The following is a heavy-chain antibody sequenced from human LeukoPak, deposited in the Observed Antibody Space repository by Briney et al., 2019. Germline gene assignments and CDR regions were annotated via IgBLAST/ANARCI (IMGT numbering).Heavy chain of an antibody. V-gene: IGHV4-59*01. Sequence: SETLSLTCTVSGGSISSYYWSWIRQPPGKGLEWIGYIYYSGSTNYNPSLKSRVTISVDTSKNQFSLKLSSVTAADTAVYYCARGPVSLGFNYWGQGTLVTVSS. CDR2: IYYSGST. D-gene: IGHD4-11*01. CDR3: ARGPVSLGFNY. J-gene: IGHJ4*02. CDR1: GGSISSYY.